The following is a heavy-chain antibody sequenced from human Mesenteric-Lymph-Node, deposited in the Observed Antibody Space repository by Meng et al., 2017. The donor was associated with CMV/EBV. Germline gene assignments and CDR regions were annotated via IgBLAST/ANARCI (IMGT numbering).Heavy chain of an antibody. J-gene: IGHJ6*02. CDR1: GFTFSSYS. CDR3: ATVRFKKSVIKGGMDV. CDR2: ISSSSYYI. Sequence: GESLKISCAASGFTFSSYSMNWVRQAPGKGLEWASSISSSSYYIYYADSVKGRFTISRDNAKNSLYLQMNSLTAEDTAVYYCATVRFKKSVIKGGMDVWGQGTAVTVSS. V-gene: IGHV3-21*01. D-gene: IGHD5/OR15-5a*01.